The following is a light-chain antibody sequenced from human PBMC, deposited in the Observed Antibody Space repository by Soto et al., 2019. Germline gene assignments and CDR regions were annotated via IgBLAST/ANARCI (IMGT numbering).Light chain of an antibody. CDR3: LQDYNYPPT. V-gene: IGKV1-6*01. CDR1: QDIGND. Sequence: ATQMTQSPSSLSASVGDRVTITCRASQDIGNDLGWYQQKPGKAPNLLIYAASSLQSGVPSRFSGSGSGTDFTLNISSLQPEDCATYYCLQDYNYPPTFGPGTRVEIK. J-gene: IGKJ1*01. CDR2: AAS.